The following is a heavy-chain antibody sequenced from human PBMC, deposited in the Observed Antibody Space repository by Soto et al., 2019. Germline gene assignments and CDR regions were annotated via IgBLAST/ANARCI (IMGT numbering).Heavy chain of an antibody. Sequence: HPGGSLRLSCAASGFTLSSHSMKWVRQAPGKGLEWVSYISSSGSTIYYADSVKGRFTISRDNAKNSLYLQMNSLRDDDTAVYYCARGRGYCGGTNCYLDYWGQGALVTVSS. V-gene: IGHV3-48*02. CDR3: ARGRGYCGGTNCYLDY. D-gene: IGHD2-21*01. CDR2: ISSSGSTI. J-gene: IGHJ4*02. CDR1: GFTLSSHS.